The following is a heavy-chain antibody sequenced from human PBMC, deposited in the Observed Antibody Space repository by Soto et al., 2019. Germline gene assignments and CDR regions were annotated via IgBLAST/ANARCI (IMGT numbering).Heavy chain of an antibody. CDR3: ARSIMIAAAGNGFDY. Sequence: QVQLVLSGAEVKKPGSSVKVSCKASGGTFTTYDISWVRQAPGQRLEWRGGIIPIFGTANYAQKFQGRVTITADKSTSTAYMELSSLRSEDTAVYYCARSIMIAAAGNGFDYWGQGTLVTVSS. D-gene: IGHD6-13*01. J-gene: IGHJ4*02. V-gene: IGHV1-69*06. CDR2: IIPIFGTA. CDR1: GGTFTTYD.